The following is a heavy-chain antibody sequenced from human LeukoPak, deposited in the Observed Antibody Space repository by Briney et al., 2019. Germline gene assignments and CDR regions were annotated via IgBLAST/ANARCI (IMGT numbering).Heavy chain of an antibody. Sequence: GGSLRLSCAASGFTFSNYAMSWVRQAPGKGLEWVSAIDGSGGSTFYANSVRGWFTISRDNSMNTLYLQMNSLRAEDTAVYYCAKTKSFWAPFDYWGQGTLVTVSS. CDR2: IDGSGGST. D-gene: IGHD1-26*01. CDR3: AKTKSFWAPFDY. CDR1: GFTFSNYA. V-gene: IGHV3-23*01. J-gene: IGHJ4*02.